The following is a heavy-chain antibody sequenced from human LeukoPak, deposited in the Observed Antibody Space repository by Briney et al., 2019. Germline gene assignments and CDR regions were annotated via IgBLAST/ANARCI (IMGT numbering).Heavy chain of an antibody. J-gene: IGHJ4*02. V-gene: IGHV3-53*01. CDR2: IYSGGNT. CDR1: GFTVSSNY. CDR3: AGSGRAALFDY. D-gene: IGHD6-6*01. Sequence: GGSLRLSCAASGFTVSSNYMSWVRQAPGKGLEWVSIIYSGGNTYYADSVKGRFTISRDNSKSTLYLQMNSLRVEDTAVYYCAGSGRAALFDYWGQGTLVTVSS.